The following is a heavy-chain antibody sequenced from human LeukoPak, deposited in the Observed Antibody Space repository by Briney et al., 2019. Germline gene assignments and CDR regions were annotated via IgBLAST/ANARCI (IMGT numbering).Heavy chain of an antibody. D-gene: IGHD4-17*01. CDR3: VKDQGTTSQPEDAFDI. Sequence: GGSLRLSCAASGFTFSSYAMSWVRQAPGKGLEWVSAISGSGGSTYYADSVKGRFTISRDNSKNTLYLQMNSLRAEDTAVYYCVKDQGTTSQPEDAFDIWGQGTMVTVSS. V-gene: IGHV3-23*01. CDR2: ISGSGGST. CDR1: GFTFSSYA. J-gene: IGHJ3*02.